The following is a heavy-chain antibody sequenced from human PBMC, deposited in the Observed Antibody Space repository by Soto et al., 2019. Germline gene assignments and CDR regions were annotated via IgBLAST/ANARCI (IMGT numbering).Heavy chain of an antibody. CDR1: GYTFTSYY. CDR3: ARYNTAMVTFDY. Sequence: ASVKVSCKASGYTFTSYYMHWVRQAPGQGLEWMGIISPSGGSTSYAQKFQGRVTMTRDTSTSTVYMELSSLRSEDTAVYYCARYNTAMVTFDYWGQGTLVTVSS. CDR2: ISPSGGST. V-gene: IGHV1-46*01. J-gene: IGHJ4*02. D-gene: IGHD5-18*01.